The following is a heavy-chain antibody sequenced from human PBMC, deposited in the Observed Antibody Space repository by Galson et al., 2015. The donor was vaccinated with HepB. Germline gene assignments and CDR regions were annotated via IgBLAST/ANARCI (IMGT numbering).Heavy chain of an antibody. D-gene: IGHD6-13*01. V-gene: IGHV3-7*03. Sequence: SLRLSCAASGFTFTNYWMAWVRQAPGKGLEWVANIKQDGSQKYYVDSVKGRFTISRDNAKNSLYLQMNTLRAEDTAVYYCARISGAAGSNWFDPWGQGTLVTVSS. J-gene: IGHJ5*02. CDR1: GFTFTNYW. CDR3: ARISGAAGSNWFDP. CDR2: IKQDGSQK.